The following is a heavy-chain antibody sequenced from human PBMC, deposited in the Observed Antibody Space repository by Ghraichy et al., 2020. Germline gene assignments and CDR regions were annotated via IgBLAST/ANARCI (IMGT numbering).Heavy chain of an antibody. D-gene: IGHD7-27*01. V-gene: IGHV4-59*08. CDR2: IYYSGST. CDR3: ARHASIISNWGSFDY. J-gene: IGHJ4*02. CDR1: GGSISSYY. Sequence: SQTLSLTCTVSGGSISSYYWSWIRQPPGKGLEWIGYIYYSGSTNYNPSLKSRVTISVDTSKNQFSLKLSSVTAADTAVYYCARHASIISNWGSFDYWGQGTLVTVSS.